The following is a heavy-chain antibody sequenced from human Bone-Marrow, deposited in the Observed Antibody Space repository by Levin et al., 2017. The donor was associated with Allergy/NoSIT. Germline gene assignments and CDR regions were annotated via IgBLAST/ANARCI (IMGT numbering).Heavy chain of an antibody. Sequence: GGSLRLSCAGSGFPLNTYVMSWVRQSPGKGLEWVSGISGSGGSTYYGDSVKGRFTISRDNSKNTLYLHMSSLTAEDTALYYCAIHLMGATNYGLDVWGQGTTVTVSS. V-gene: IGHV3-23*01. D-gene: IGHD1-26*01. CDR3: AIHLMGATNYGLDV. J-gene: IGHJ6*02. CDR2: ISGSGGST. CDR1: GFPLNTYV.